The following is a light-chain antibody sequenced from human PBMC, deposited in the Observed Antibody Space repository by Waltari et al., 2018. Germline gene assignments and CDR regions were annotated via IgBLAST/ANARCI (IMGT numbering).Light chain of an antibody. CDR1: QSVLYSSNNKNY. CDR3: QQYYSTHT. V-gene: IGKV4-1*01. Sequence: DIVMTQAPDSLAGSRGERATITCKSSQSVLYSSNNKNYLAWYQQKPGQPPKLLIYWASTRESGVPDRFSGSGSWTDFTLTISSLQAEDVAVYYCQQYYSTHTFGQGTKLEIK. CDR2: WAS. J-gene: IGKJ2*01.